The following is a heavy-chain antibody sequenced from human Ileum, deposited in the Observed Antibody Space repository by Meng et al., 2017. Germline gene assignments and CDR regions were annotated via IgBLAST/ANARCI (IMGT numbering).Heavy chain of an antibody. CDR2: ISGSGTII. J-gene: IGHJ3*01. CDR3: ARGTYYYDTSGYLF. CDR1: GFMFRSYE. D-gene: IGHD3-22*01. V-gene: IGHV3-48*03. Sequence: GGSLRLSCEASGFMFRSYEMNWVRQAPGKGLEWVSYISGSGTIIYYADSVKGRFTISRDDAKNSLYLQMDSLRAEDTAIYYCARGTYYYDTSGYLFWGQGTMVTVSS.